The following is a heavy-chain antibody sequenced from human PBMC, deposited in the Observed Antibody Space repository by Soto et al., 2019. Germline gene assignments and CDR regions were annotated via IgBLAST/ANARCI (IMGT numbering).Heavy chain of an antibody. CDR3: AILVVVAANNWFDP. Sequence: QLQLQESGPGLVKPSETLSLTCTVSGGSISSSSYYWGWIRQPPGKGLEWIGSIYYSGSTYYNPSLKSRFTISVDTSKNQFSLKLSSVTAADTAVYDCAILVVVAANNWFDPWGQGTLVTVSS. CDR1: GGSISSSSYY. CDR2: IYYSGST. J-gene: IGHJ5*02. D-gene: IGHD2-15*01. V-gene: IGHV4-39*01.